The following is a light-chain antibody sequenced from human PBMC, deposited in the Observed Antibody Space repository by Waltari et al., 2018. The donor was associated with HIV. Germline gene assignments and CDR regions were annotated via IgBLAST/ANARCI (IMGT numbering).Light chain of an antibody. Sequence: ELVLTQSPAPLSVSPGDRAPLSCRDSQRVRRDLPWYPQKPGQAPSLIIYGTSTRATGIPASFSGSGSGTEVTLTISSRQSEDFAVYFCQQHNNWPPSTFGQGTKLEIK. V-gene: IGKV3-15*01. CDR3: QQHNNWPPST. CDR2: GTS. J-gene: IGKJ2*02. CDR1: QRVRRD.